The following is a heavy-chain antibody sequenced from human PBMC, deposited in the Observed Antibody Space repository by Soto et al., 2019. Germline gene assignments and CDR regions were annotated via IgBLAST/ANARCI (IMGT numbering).Heavy chain of an antibody. J-gene: IGHJ4*02. D-gene: IGHD2-15*01. CDR2: IYWDGDE. Sequence: SGPTLVNPTQTLTLTCTFSGFSLSASGVGVGWVRQPPGKALEWLALIYWDGDERYSPSLESRLTITKDTSKNQVVLTMTNMDPVDTATYYCAYRLGCSGGSCYSRNRPFDFWGQGTLVTVSS. CDR1: GFSLSASGVG. CDR3: AYRLGCSGGSCYSRNRPFDF. V-gene: IGHV2-5*02.